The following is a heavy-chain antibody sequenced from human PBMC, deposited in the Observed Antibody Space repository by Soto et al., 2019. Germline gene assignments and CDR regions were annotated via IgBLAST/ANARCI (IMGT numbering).Heavy chain of an antibody. Sequence: PSETLSLTCTVSGGSFSSGGYYWSWIRQLPGKGLEWIGYIYYSGSTYYNPSLKSRFTISLDTSKNQFSLKLSSVTAADTAVYYCARATSFSGYLVYWGQGTLVTVSS. CDR3: ARATSFSGYLVY. D-gene: IGHD2-8*02. J-gene: IGHJ4*02. V-gene: IGHV4-31*03. CDR2: IYYSGST. CDR1: GGSFSSGGYY.